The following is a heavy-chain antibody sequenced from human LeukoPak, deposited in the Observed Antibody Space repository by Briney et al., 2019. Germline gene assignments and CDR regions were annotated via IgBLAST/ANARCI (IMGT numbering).Heavy chain of an antibody. J-gene: IGHJ3*01. V-gene: IGHV3-13*01. CDR2: IGTGGHT. D-gene: IGHD5-24*01. Sequence: GGSLRLSCSASRFTFSNYDMHWVRQEKGKGLEWVSSIGTGGHTYYAPSVKGRFTISRENDKNSLYLQMNSLGAGDTAIYYCTRGGLEAPCDVWGQGTMVAVSS. CDR1: RFTFSNYD. CDR3: TRGGLEAPCDV.